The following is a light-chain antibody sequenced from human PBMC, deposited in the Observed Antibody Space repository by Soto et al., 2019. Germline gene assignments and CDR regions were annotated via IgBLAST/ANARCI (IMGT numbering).Light chain of an antibody. V-gene: IGKV1-5*03. CDR1: QNINRW. CDR3: QQYANYSNT. J-gene: IGKJ5*01. Sequence: DIQMTQSPSTLSASVGDRVTITCRASQNINRWLAWYQQKPGKAPKLLIYKASSLQSGVPSRLSGSGSGTEFTLTISSLQPEDFATYYCQQYANYSNTFGQGTRLEIK. CDR2: KAS.